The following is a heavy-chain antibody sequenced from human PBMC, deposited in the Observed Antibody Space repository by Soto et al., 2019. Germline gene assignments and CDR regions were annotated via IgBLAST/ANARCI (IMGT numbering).Heavy chain of an antibody. Sequence: GGSLRLSCSASGFTFSSYAMHWVRQAPGKGLEYVSAISSNGGSTYYADSVKGRFTISRDNSKNTLYLQMSSLRAEDTAVYYCVKDTVAAAGPEPFDYWGQGTLVTVSS. CDR2: ISSNGGST. D-gene: IGHD6-13*01. J-gene: IGHJ4*02. V-gene: IGHV3-64D*08. CDR1: GFTFSSYA. CDR3: VKDTVAAAGPEPFDY.